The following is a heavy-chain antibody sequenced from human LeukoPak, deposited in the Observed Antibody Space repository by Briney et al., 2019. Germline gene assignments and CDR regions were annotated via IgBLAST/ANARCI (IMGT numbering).Heavy chain of an antibody. CDR3: AREAWELGDYFDY. CDR2: IWYDGSNK. Sequence: GGSLRLSCAASGFTFSSYGMHWVRQAPGKGLEWVAVIWYDGSNKYYADSVKARFTISRDNSKNTLYLQMNSLRAEDTAVYYCAREAWELGDYFDYWGQGTLVTVSS. J-gene: IGHJ4*02. V-gene: IGHV3-33*08. CDR1: GFTFSSYG. D-gene: IGHD1-26*01.